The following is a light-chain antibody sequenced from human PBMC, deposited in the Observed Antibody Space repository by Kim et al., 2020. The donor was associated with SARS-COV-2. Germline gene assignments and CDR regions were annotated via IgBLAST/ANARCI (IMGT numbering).Light chain of an antibody. CDR3: AAWDDSLHRVI. J-gene: IGLJ2*01. Sequence: QSVLTQPPSASGTPGQRVTISCSGSRSNIGSNAVNWYQQLPGTAPKLLIYSNDHRPSGVPDRFSGSKSGTSASLAIRGLQSEDEADYYCAAWDDSLHRVIFGGGTQLTVL. V-gene: IGLV1-44*01. CDR2: SND. CDR1: RSNIGSNA.